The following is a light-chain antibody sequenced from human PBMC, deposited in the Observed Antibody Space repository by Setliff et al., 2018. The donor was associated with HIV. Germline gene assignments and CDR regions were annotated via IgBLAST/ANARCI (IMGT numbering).Light chain of an antibody. CDR1: SNDVGAYSF. J-gene: IGLJ1*01. V-gene: IGLV2-11*01. CDR2: DSN. CDR3: CSYMGSYMYV. Sequence: QSALTQPRSVSGSPGQSVTISCTGTSNDVGAYSFVSWFQQLPGAVPRLMIFDSNKRPSGVPDRFSGSKSGNTASLTISGLRPDDEADYYCCSYMGSYMYVFGTGTK.